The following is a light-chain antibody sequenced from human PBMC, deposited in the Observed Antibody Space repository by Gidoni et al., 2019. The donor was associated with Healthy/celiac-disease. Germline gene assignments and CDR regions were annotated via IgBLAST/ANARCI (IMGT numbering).Light chain of an antibody. V-gene: IGKV1-5*03. CDR3: QQYNSPWT. Sequence: IQMTQSPSTLSASAGDRVTITCRPSQSIISWLAWYQQKPGKAPQLLIYKASSLESGVPSRFSGSGSGKEFTLTISSLQPDDFANYYCQQYNSPWTFGQGTKVEIK. CDR2: KAS. CDR1: QSIISW. J-gene: IGKJ1*01.